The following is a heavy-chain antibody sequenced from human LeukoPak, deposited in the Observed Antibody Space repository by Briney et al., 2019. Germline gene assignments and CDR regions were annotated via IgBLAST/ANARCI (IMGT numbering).Heavy chain of an antibody. CDR1: GFTFSSYS. CDR3: ARGGYYYDSSGYSPYDAFDI. CDR2: ISSSSSYI. V-gene: IGHV3-21*01. D-gene: IGHD3-22*01. Sequence: PGGSLRLSCAASGFTFSSYSMNWVRQAPGKGLEWVSSISSSSSYIYYADSVKGRFTISRDNAKNSLYLQMNSLRAEDTAVYYCARGGYYYDSSGYSPYDAFDIWGQGTMVTVSS. J-gene: IGHJ3*02.